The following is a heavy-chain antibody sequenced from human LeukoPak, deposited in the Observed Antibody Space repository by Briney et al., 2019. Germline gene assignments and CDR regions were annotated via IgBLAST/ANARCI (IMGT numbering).Heavy chain of an antibody. J-gene: IGHJ3*02. V-gene: IGHV3-7*05. Sequence: GGSLRLSCAASGFIFSSYWMSWVRQAPGKGLEWVANIKEDGSVTHYVDSVKGRFTISRDNAKNSLFLQMNSLRVEDTAMYFCAYSYGYAFDIWGQGTMVTVSS. CDR1: GFIFSSYW. CDR2: IKEDGSVT. CDR3: AYSYGYAFDI. D-gene: IGHD5-18*01.